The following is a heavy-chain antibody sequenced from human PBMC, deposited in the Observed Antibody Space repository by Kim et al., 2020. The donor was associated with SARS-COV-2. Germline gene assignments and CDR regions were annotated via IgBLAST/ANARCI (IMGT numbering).Heavy chain of an antibody. D-gene: IGHD2-2*02. V-gene: IGHV4-39*01. Sequence: SETLSLTCTVYGGSVSSGPYYWGWLRQAPGQGREGIGSVCYTGATYSTPSLKSRVTIFADTSRNQFSLKLNSVIATDTGVYFCARAGAAYTRGGMDVWGHGTMVTVSS. CDR1: GGSVSSGPYY. CDR3: ARAGAAYTRGGMDV. J-gene: IGHJ6*02. CDR2: VCYTGAT.